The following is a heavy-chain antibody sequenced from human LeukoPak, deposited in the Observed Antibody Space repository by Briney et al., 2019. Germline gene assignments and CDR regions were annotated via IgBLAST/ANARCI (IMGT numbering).Heavy chain of an antibody. CDR3: ANSYTSSSRTPFDC. V-gene: IGHV3-23*01. D-gene: IGHD6-6*01. CDR1: GFTFSSYA. Sequence: GGSLRLSCAASGFTFSSYAMTWVRHAPGKGLEWVSAISGGGGSTYHADSVKGRFTISRDNSKNTLYLQMDSLRAEDAAVYYCANSYTSSSRTPFDCWGQGTLVTVSS. J-gene: IGHJ4*02. CDR2: ISGGGGST.